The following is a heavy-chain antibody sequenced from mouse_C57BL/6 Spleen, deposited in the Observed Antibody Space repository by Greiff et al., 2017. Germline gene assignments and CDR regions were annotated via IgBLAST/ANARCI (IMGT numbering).Heavy chain of an antibody. V-gene: IGHV5-6*01. CDR1: GFTFSSYG. Sequence: EVMLVESGGDLVKPGGSLKLSCAASGFTFSSYGMSWVRQTPDKRLEWVATISSGGSYTYYPDSVKGRFTISRDNANNTLYLQMSSLKSEDTAMYYGARPGVGATRAMDYWGQGTSVTVSS. D-gene: IGHD1-1*01. CDR2: ISSGGSYT. J-gene: IGHJ4*01. CDR3: ARPGVGATRAMDY.